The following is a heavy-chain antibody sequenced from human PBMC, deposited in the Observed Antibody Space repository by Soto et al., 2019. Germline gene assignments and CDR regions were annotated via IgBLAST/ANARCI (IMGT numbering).Heavy chain of an antibody. CDR1: GGSISSGGYY. V-gene: IGHV4-31*03. Sequence: QVQLQESGPGLVKPSQTLSLTCTVSGGSISSGGYYWSWIRQHPGKGLEWIGCIYYSGSTYYNLSLKSRVTISVDTSKNQFSLKLSSVTAADTAMYYCARGVPATAPPDYWGQGTLVTVSS. D-gene: IGHD2-2*01. CDR2: IYYSGST. CDR3: ARGVPATAPPDY. J-gene: IGHJ4*02.